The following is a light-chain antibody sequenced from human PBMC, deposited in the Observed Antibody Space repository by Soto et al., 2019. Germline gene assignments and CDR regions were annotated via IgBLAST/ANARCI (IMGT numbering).Light chain of an antibody. J-gene: IGKJ1*01. V-gene: IGKV3-20*01. Sequence: EIVLTQSPGTQTLYPGARATLSCRASQSVSSNYLAGYQQKPGQAPRLLIYGAFSTAIGIPDRFGRIVSGADSTLTIRRLEPEDSAVYYCEQYSRTPRTFGQGTKVAIK. CDR1: QSVSSNY. CDR2: GAF. CDR3: EQYSRTPRT.